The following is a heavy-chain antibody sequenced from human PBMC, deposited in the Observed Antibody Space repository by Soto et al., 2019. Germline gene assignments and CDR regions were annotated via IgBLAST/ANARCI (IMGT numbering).Heavy chain of an antibody. CDR1: GYSFSEFR. J-gene: IGHJ4*02. Sequence: QVQLVQSGAEVKKPGASVKVSCKTSGYSFSEFRMHWVRQAPGQGLEWMGWVNPINGNTNYAQDFQGRVTMTRDASTKTVYMELSSLTSDDTSTVYCARENWHFDYWGQGTRITVSS. V-gene: IGHV1-2*02. CDR2: VNPINGNT. CDR3: ARENWHFDY.